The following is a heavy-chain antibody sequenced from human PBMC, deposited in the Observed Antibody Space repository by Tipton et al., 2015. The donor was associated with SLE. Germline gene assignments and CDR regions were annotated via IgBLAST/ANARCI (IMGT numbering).Heavy chain of an antibody. CDR1: GDSITNYY. J-gene: IGHJ6*03. CDR2: IYHNGNA. Sequence: TLSLTCTVSGDSITNYYWSWIRQPPGKGLEWIAFIYHNGNAAYNPSLASRVTMSVDTPKNQFSLRLSSVTAADTAVYYCARAPGLERSYYYYYYMDVWGKGTTVTVSS. V-gene: IGHV4-59*12. D-gene: IGHD1-1*01. CDR3: ARAPGLERSYYYYYYMDV.